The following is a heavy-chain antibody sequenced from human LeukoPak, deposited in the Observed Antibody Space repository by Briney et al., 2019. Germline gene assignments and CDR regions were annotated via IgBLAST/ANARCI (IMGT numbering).Heavy chain of an antibody. V-gene: IGHV5-51*01. Sequence: GESLKISCKGSGYSFTSYWIGWVRQMPGKGLEWMGIIYPGDSDTRYSPSFRGQVTISADKSSNTAYLQWSSLKASDTAMYYCARAPYNWNDGFGTYYFDYWGQGTLVTVSS. D-gene: IGHD1-1*01. J-gene: IGHJ4*02. CDR2: IYPGDSDT. CDR3: ARAPYNWNDGFGTYYFDY. CDR1: GYSFTSYW.